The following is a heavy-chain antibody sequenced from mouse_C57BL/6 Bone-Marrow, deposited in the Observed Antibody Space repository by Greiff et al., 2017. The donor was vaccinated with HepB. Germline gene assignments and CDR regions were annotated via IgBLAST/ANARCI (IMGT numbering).Heavy chain of an antibody. D-gene: IGHD2-4*01. CDR2: ISDGGSYT. CDR1: GFTFSSYA. Sequence: VQLQQSGGGLVKPGGSLKLSCAASGFTFSSYAMSWVRQTPEKRLEWVATISDGGSYTYYPDNVKGRFTISRDNAKNNLYLQMSHLKSEDTAMYYCASPIYYDYDRFAYWGQGTLVTVSA. V-gene: IGHV5-4*01. CDR3: ASPIYYDYDRFAY. J-gene: IGHJ3*01.